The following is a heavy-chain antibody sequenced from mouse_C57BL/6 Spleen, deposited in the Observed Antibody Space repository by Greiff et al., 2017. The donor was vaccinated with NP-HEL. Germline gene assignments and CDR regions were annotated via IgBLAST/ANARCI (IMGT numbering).Heavy chain of an antibody. CDR2: IWSGGST. CDR3: ASQLGRRDAMDD. D-gene: IGHD4-1*02. V-gene: IGHV2-2*01. J-gene: IGHJ4*01. CDR1: GFSLTSYG. Sequence: VQLQQSGPGLVQPSQSLSLTCTVSGFSLTSYGVHWVRQSPGQGLEWMGVIWSGGSTDYNAAFISRLSISKDNSKSQVFFKMNSLQADDTAIYYCASQLGRRDAMDDWGQGTSVTVSS.